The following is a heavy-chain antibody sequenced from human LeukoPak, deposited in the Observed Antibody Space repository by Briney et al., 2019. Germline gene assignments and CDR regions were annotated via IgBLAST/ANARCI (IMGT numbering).Heavy chain of an antibody. J-gene: IGHJ4*02. V-gene: IGHV1-8*03. CDR1: GYTFTSYD. D-gene: IGHD3-10*01. CDR3: ARGGLYYGSGSYPY. Sequence: ASVKVSCKASGYTFTSYDINWVRQATGQGLEWMGWMNPNSGNTGYAQKFQGRVTITRNTSISTAYMELSSLRSEDTAVYYCARGGLYYGSGSYPYWGQGTLVTVSS. CDR2: MNPNSGNT.